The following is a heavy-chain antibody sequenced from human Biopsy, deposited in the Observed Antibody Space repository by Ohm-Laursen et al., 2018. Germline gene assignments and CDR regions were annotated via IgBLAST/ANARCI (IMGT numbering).Heavy chain of an antibody. CDR2: INPDASGK. CDR1: GFSFTSSW. CDR3: AKYQLPATATSILDY. J-gene: IGHJ4*02. V-gene: IGHV3-7*03. D-gene: IGHD4-17*01. Sequence: SLRLSCSASGFSFTSSWMTWIRQAPGRGLEWVATINPDASGKYYVDSVKGRFTISRDDSQNTLYLQMDSLRVADTAVYHCAKYQLPATATSILDYWGQGALVTVSS.